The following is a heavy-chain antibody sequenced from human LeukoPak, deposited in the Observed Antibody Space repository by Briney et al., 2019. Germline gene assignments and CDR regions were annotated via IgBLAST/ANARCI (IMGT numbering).Heavy chain of an antibody. CDR3: AREELLGAYYYYGMDV. Sequence: GGSLRLSCAASGFTFSIYNMHWVHQAPGKGLEWVSSISSSSNSIFYADSVKGRFTISRDNAKNSLYLQMNSLRAEDTAVYYCAREELLGAYYYYGMDVWGQGTTVTVSS. CDR2: ISSSSNSI. J-gene: IGHJ6*02. V-gene: IGHV3-21*01. CDR1: GFTFSIYN. D-gene: IGHD1-26*01.